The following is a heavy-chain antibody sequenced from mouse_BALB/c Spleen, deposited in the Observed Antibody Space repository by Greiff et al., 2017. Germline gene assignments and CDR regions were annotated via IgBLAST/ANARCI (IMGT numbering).Heavy chain of an antibody. CDR1: GFTFSSYA. J-gene: IGHJ3*01. D-gene: IGHD1-1*01. V-gene: IGHV5-6-5*01. Sequence: EVKLVESGGGLVKPGGSLKLSCAASGFTFSSYAMSWVRQTPEKRLEWVASISSGGSTYYPDSVKGRFTISRDNARNILYLQMSSLRSEDTAMYYCARAPYYGSSFAWFAYWGQGTLVTVSA. CDR3: ARAPYYGSSFAWFAY. CDR2: ISSGGST.